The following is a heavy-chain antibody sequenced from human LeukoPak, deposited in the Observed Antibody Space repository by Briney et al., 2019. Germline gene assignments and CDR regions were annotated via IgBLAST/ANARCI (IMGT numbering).Heavy chain of an antibody. CDR1: GYTFTCYY. CDR2: INPNSGGT. D-gene: IGHD3-22*01. V-gene: IGHV1-2*02. CDR3: ARDISLGQFGKDQKDSSGLGH. J-gene: IGHJ4*02. Sequence: GASVKVSCKASGYTFTCYYMHWVRQAPGQGLEWMGWINPNSGGTNYAQKFQGRVTMTRDTSISTAYMELSRLRSDDTAVYYCARDISLGQFGKDQKDSSGLGHWGQGTLVTVSS.